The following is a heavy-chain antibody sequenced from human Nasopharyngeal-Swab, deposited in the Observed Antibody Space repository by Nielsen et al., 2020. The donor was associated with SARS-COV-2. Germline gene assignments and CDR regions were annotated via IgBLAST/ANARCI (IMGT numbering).Heavy chain of an antibody. CDR3: ARHFPLSGIGVVITTPQIYFDY. J-gene: IGHJ4*02. Sequence: SETLSLTCAVSGYSISRGYYWGWIRQPPGKGLEWIGSIYHSGSTYYNPSLKSRVTISVDTSKNQFSLKLSSVTAADTAVYYCARHFPLSGIGVVITTPQIYFDYWGQGTLVTVSS. CDR1: GYSISRGYY. D-gene: IGHD3-22*01. V-gene: IGHV4-38-2*01. CDR2: IYHSGST.